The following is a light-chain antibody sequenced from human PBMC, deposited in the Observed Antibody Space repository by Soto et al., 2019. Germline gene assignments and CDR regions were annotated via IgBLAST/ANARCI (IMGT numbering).Light chain of an antibody. J-gene: IGKJ5*01. Sequence: EIVITHCPXTXXXXXVEXXXXSXRASQSVSSNLAWYQQKPGQAPRLLMYGASTRATAIPARFSGSGSGTEFTLTINSLQSEDFAVYYCQQYNNWPTFGQGTRLEI. V-gene: IGKV3-15*01. CDR2: GAS. CDR3: QQYNNWPT. CDR1: QSVSSN.